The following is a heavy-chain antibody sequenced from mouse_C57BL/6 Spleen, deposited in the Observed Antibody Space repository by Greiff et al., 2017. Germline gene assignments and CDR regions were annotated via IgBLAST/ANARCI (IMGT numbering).Heavy chain of an antibody. Sequence: EVQLQQSGPELVKPGASVKISCKASGYTFTDYYMNWVKQSHGKSLEWIGDINPNNGGTSYNQKFKGKATLTVDKSSSTAYMELRSLTSEDSAVYYCARWGTVVAYYFDYWGQGTTLTVSS. CDR1: GYTFTDYY. V-gene: IGHV1-26*01. J-gene: IGHJ2*01. CDR2: INPNNGGT. CDR3: ARWGTVVAYYFDY. D-gene: IGHD1-1*01.